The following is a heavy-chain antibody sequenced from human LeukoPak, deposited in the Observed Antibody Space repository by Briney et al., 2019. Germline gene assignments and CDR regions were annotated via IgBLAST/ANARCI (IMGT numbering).Heavy chain of an antibody. CDR3: VRAARESPDNYYYGLDA. Sequence: HPGGSLRLSCAGSGFIFSHYWMSWLRQAPGKGLEWVGRTRNKPKGYTTEYAASVKGRFTISRDDSRNSLYLQMNSLKTEDTAVYYCVRAARESPDNYYYGLDAWGQGTTVTVSS. V-gene: IGHV3-72*01. CDR1: GFIFSHYW. J-gene: IGHJ6*02. CDR2: TRNKPKGYTT.